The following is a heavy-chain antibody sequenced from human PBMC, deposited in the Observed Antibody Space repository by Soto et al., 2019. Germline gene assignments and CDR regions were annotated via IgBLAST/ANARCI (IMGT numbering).Heavy chain of an antibody. CDR3: ARGGVAGTSNYYGMDV. J-gene: IGHJ6*02. D-gene: IGHD6-19*01. CDR2: INPNSGGT. V-gene: IGHV1-2*04. Sequence: ASVKVSCKASGYTFTGYYMHWVRQAPGQGLEWMGWINPNSGGTNYAQKFQGWVTMTRDTSISTAYMELSRLRSDDTAVYYCARGGVAGTSNYYGMDVWGQGTTVTVLL. CDR1: GYTFTGYY.